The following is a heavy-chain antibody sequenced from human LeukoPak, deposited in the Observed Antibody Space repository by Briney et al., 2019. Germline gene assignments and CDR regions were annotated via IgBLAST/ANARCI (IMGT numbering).Heavy chain of an antibody. CDR2: INPNSGGT. Sequence: ASVKVSCKASGYTFTGYYMHWVRQAPGQGLEWMGWINPNSGGTNYAQKFQGRVTMTRDTSISTAYMELSRLRSDDTAVYYCASGYYYGSGSYPHPPNFDYWGQGTLVTVSS. D-gene: IGHD3-10*01. CDR1: GYTFTGYY. V-gene: IGHV1-2*02. CDR3: ASGYYYGSGSYPHPPNFDY. J-gene: IGHJ4*02.